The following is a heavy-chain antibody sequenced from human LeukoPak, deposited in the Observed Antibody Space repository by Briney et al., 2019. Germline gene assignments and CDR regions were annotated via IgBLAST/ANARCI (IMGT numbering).Heavy chain of an antibody. V-gene: IGHV4-61*02. Sequence: TTSLTCTGTAGSSSSGSYYWSWIRQPAGKGLEWIGRIYTSGSTNYNPSLKSRVTISVDTSKNQFSLRLSSVTAADTAVYYCARVGDFWRGYYFDYWGRGTLVTVSS. D-gene: IGHD3-3*01. CDR2: IYTSGST. J-gene: IGHJ4*02. CDR3: ARVGDFWRGYYFDY. CDR1: AGSSSSGSYY.